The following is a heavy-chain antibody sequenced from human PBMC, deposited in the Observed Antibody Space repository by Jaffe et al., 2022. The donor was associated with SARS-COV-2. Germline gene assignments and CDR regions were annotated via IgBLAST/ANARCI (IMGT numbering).Heavy chain of an antibody. J-gene: IGHJ4*02. Sequence: EVQLVESGGGLVQPGGSLRLSCAASGFTFSSYSMNWVRQAPGKGLEWVSYISSSSSTIYYADSVKGRFTISRDNAKNSLYLQMNSLRDEDTAVYYCARDRIAVALRKAPLTKNALDYWGQGTLVTVSS. CDR2: ISSSSSTI. D-gene: IGHD6-19*01. CDR3: ARDRIAVALRKAPLTKNALDY. CDR1: GFTFSSYS. V-gene: IGHV3-48*02.